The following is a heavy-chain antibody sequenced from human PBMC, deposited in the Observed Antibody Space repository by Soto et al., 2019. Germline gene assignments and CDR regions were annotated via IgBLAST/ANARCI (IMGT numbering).Heavy chain of an antibody. CDR2: IYSSGRT. J-gene: IGHJ4*02. D-gene: IGHD1-1*01. CDR3: SREAWTIHFDY. Sequence: QVQLQESGPGLVKPSETLSLTCTVSGGSINNYFWNWIRQSPGKGLEWIGNIYSSGRTNYSPSLKSRVTMSVDTSKNQIHLNVTSVTAADAAVYFCSREAWTIHFDYWGQGTLVTV. V-gene: IGHV4-59*01. CDR1: GGSINNYF.